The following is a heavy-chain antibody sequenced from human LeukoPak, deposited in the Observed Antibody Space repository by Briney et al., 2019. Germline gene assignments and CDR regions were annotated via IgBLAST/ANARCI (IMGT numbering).Heavy chain of an antibody. V-gene: IGHV4-59*01. Sequence: PSETLSLTCTVSGGSISSYYWSWIRQPPGKGLEWIGYIYYSGSTNYNPSLKSRVTISVDTSKNQFSLKLSSVTAADTAVYYCARDLFGTRGWFDPWGQGTLVTVSS. J-gene: IGHJ5*02. D-gene: IGHD3-10*01. CDR2: IYYSGST. CDR3: ARDLFGTRGWFDP. CDR1: GGSISSYY.